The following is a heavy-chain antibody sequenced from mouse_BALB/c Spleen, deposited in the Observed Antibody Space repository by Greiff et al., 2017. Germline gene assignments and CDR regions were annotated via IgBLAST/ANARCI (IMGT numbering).Heavy chain of an antibody. CDR1: GFNIKDSY. J-gene: IGHJ3*01. CDR3: AKGNFAWFAY. D-gene: IGHD2-1*01. V-gene: IGHV14-3*02. CDR2: IDPANGNT. Sequence: EVQLQQSGAELVKPGASVKLSCTASGFNIKDSYMHWVKQRPEQGLEWIGRIDPANGNTKYDPKFQGKATITADTSSNTAYLQLSSLTSEDTAVYYCAKGNFAWFAYWGQGTLVTVSA.